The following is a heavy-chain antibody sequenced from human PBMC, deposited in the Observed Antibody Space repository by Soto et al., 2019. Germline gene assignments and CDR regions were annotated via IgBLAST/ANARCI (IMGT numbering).Heavy chain of an antibody. CDR2: IYPGDSDT. CDR3: ARGGYSSSSYFDY. J-gene: IGHJ4*02. CDR1: GYSFTSYW. Sequence: PGESLKISCNDSGYSFTSYWILWVRQMPGKGLEWMGIIYPGDSDTRYSPSFQGQVTISADKSISTAYLQWSSLKASDTAMYYCARGGYSSSSYFDYWGQGTLVTVSS. D-gene: IGHD6-6*01. V-gene: IGHV5-51*01.